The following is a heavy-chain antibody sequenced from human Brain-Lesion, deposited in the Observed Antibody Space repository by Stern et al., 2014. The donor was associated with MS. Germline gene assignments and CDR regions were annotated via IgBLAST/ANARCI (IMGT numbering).Heavy chain of an antibody. CDR1: GFTFSDYW. V-gene: IGHV3-7*01. J-gene: IGHJ5*02. D-gene: IGHD3-3*01. CDR3: ARIDRGNYDFWSGYYDYWFDP. Sequence: EVQLVESGGDLVQPGGSLRLSCVASGFTFSDYWLTWVRPAPGKGLQWVANINQDGSDKNYVDSVKGRFTISRDNAKNSLYLQMNSLRVDDTAVYYCARIDRGNYDFWSGYYDYWFDPWGQGTLVTVSS. CDR2: INQDGSDK.